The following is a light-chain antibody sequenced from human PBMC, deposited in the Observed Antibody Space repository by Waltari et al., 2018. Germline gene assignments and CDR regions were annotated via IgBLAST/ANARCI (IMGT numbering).Light chain of an antibody. J-gene: IGKJ2*01. CDR1: QGIRNS. Sequence: DIQITQSPSSLSASVGVSVTITCRASQGIRNSLAWYQQKPGKAPKLLLYAASRLESGVPSRFSGSGSGTDYTLTISSLQPEDFATYYCQQYYSTPAYTFGQGTKLEIK. CDR2: AAS. V-gene: IGKV1-NL1*01. CDR3: QQYYSTPAYT.